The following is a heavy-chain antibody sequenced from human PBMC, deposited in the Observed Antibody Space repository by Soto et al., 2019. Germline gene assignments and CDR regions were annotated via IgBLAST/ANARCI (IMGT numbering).Heavy chain of an antibody. J-gene: IGHJ2*01. CDR1: GFTFSSYW. CDR2: INPDGRGT. V-gene: IGHV3-74*01. CDR3: ARVGQGAWYFDL. Sequence: EVQLVESGGGLVQPGGSLTLSCAASGFTFSSYWMHWVRQAPGKGVVWVSRINPDGRGTNYADSVKGQFTISRDNAKNTLYLQMNSLRPEDTAVYYCARVGQGAWYFDLWGRGTLVTVS. D-gene: IGHD1-26*01.